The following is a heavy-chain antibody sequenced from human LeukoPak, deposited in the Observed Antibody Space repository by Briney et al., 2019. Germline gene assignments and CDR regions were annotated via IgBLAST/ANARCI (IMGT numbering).Heavy chain of an antibody. J-gene: IGHJ4*02. V-gene: IGHV4-34*01. CDR2: INHSGST. CDR3: ARLDIGYCSGGSCYGHLNY. CDR1: GGSFSGYY. Sequence: SETLSLTCAVYGGSFSGYYWSWIRQPPGKGLEWIGEINHSGSTNYNPSLKSRVTISVDTSKNQFSLKLSPVTAADTAVYYCARLDIGYCSGGSCYGHLNYWGQGTLVTVSS. D-gene: IGHD2-15*01.